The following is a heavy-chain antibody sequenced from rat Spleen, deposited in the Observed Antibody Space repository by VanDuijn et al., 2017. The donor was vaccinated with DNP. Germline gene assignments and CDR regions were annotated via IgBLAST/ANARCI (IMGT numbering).Heavy chain of an antibody. V-gene: IGHV5-29*01. CDR2: ISYDGSST. CDR3: SRHGTEQCFDY. CDR1: GFTFSDYY. D-gene: IGHD1-1*01. J-gene: IGHJ2*01. Sequence: EVQLVESGGGLVQPGRSLKLSCAASGFTFSDYYMAWVRQAPTKGLDGVATISYDGSSTYYRDAVTGRFTISRDNAKSTLYLQMDSLRSEDTATYYCSRHGTEQCFDYWGQGVMVTVSS.